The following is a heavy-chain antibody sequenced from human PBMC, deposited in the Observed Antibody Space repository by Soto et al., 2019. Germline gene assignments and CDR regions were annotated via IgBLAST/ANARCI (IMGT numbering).Heavy chain of an antibody. CDR2: IIPIFGTA. J-gene: IGHJ6*02. Sequence: QVQLVQSGAEVKKPWASVKVACKASGGTFSSHAISWVRQAPGQGLEWMGGIIPIFGTANYAQKFQGRVTITADESTSTAYMEMSSLSSEDTAVYYCARSGRYFDWLFPDYYDYGMDVWGQGTTVTVAS. V-gene: IGHV1-69*01. D-gene: IGHD3-9*01. CDR3: ARSGRYFDWLFPDYYDYGMDV. CDR1: GGTFSSHA.